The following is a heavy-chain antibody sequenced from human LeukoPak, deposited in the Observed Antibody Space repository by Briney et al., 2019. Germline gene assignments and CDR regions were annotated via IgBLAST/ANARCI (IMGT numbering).Heavy chain of an antibody. J-gene: IGHJ4*02. Sequence: PSETLSLTCTVSGGSISSYYWSWIRQPPGKGLEWIGEINHSGSTNYNPSLKSRVTISVGTSKNQFSLKLSSVTAADTAVYYCASRMYYDFWSGYYRHYFDYWGQGTLVTVSS. D-gene: IGHD3-3*01. CDR2: INHSGST. CDR1: GGSISSYY. V-gene: IGHV4-34*01. CDR3: ASRMYYDFWSGYYRHYFDY.